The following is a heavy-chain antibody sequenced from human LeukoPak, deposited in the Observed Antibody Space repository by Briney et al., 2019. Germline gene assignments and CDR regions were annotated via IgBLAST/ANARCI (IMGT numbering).Heavy chain of an antibody. V-gene: IGHV1-8*01. Sequence: ASVKVSCKASGYTFTSYEINWVRQATGQGLEWMGWMNPNSGNTGYAQKFQGRVTMTRNTSIGTAYSELSSLSSDDTAVYYCARRDCGGGSCFRFLSLDFDYWGQGTLVTVSS. CDR1: GYTFTSYE. CDR2: MNPNSGNT. J-gene: IGHJ4*02. D-gene: IGHD2-15*01. CDR3: ARRDCGGGSCFRFLSLDFDY.